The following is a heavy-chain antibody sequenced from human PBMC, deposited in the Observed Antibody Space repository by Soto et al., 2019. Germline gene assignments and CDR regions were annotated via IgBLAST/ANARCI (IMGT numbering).Heavy chain of an antibody. V-gene: IGHV1-69*06. D-gene: IGHD3-3*01. CDR2: IIPLFGTT. CDR1: GDTFTHT. CDR3: ARAFLRTSFRSYYAMDV. Sequence: QVQLVQSEGEVKKPGSSVKVSCETSGDTFTHTLNWVRQSPGQGLEWMGGIIPLFGTTNYAQKFQGRLTITADKSTTTTYMELRSLTSEDTAIYFCARAFLRTSFRSYYAMDVWGQGTTVTVSS. J-gene: IGHJ6*01.